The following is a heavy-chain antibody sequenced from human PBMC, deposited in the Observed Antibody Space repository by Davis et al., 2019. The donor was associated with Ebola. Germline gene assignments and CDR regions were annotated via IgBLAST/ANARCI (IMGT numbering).Heavy chain of an antibody. V-gene: IGHV4-34*01. CDR1: GGSFSGYY. J-gene: IGHJ6*02. CDR3: ARNSITIFGVPRYYYGMDV. CDR2: INHSGST. Sequence: MPSETLSLTCAVYGGSFSGYYWSWIRQPPGKGLEWIGEINHSGSTNYNPSLKSRVTISVDTSKNQFSLKLSSVTAADTAVYYCARNSITIFGVPRYYYGMDVWGQGTTVTVSS. D-gene: IGHD3-3*01.